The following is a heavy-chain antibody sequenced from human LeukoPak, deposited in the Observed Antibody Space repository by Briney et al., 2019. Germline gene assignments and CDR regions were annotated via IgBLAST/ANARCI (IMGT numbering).Heavy chain of an antibody. V-gene: IGHV1-69*06. CDR2: IIPIFGTA. Sequence: GASVKVSCKASGYTFISYDISWVRQAPGQGLEWMGGIIPIFGTANYAQKFQGRVTITADKSTSTAYMELSSLRSEDTAVYYCARNRDILTPYAFDIWGQGTMVTVSS. J-gene: IGHJ3*02. CDR1: GYTFISYD. CDR3: ARNRDILTPYAFDI. D-gene: IGHD3-9*01.